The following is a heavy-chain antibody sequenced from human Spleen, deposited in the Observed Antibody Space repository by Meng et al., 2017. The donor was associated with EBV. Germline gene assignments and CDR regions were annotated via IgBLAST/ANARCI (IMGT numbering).Heavy chain of an antibody. CDR3: AKDCFGAKDS. J-gene: IGHJ4*02. CDR2: ISYGGTNK. V-gene: IGHV3-30*18. D-gene: IGHD1-26*01. CDR1: GITFSRNA. Sequence: QVHLVESGGGVVQPGRSLRLSCAASGITFSRNAMHWVRQTPGKGLEWVAVISYGGTNKYYADSVKGRFTISRDDSKNTLYLQMNNVRVEDTAVYYCAKDCFGAKDSWGQGTLVTVSS.